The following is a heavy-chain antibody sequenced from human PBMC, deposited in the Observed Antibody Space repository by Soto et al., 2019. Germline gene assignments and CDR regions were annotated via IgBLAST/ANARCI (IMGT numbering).Heavy chain of an antibody. CDR2: INAGNGNT. CDR1: GCTFTSYA. J-gene: IGHJ4*02. CDR3: ARGKGYNPRPGDY. Sequence: ASVKVSCKASGCTFTSYAMHWVRQAPGQRLEWMGWINAGNGNTKYSQKFQGRVTITRDTSASTAYMELSSLRSEDTAVYYCARGKGYNPRPGDYWGQGTLVTVSS. V-gene: IGHV1-3*01. D-gene: IGHD1-1*01.